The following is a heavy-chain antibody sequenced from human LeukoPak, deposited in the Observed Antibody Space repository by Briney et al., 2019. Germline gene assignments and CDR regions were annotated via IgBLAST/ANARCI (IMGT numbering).Heavy chain of an antibody. CDR2: INPNSGGT. D-gene: IGHD6-13*01. V-gene: IGHV1-2*02. CDR3: ARARQYPSSSLRSVSSPYYFDY. CDR1: GYTFTGYY. J-gene: IGHJ4*02. Sequence: ASVKVSCKASGYTFTGYYMHWVRQAPGQGLEWMGWINPNSGGTNYAQKFQGRVTMTRDTSISTAYMELSRLRSDDTAVYYCARARQYPSSSLRSVSSPYYFDYWGQGTLVTVSS.